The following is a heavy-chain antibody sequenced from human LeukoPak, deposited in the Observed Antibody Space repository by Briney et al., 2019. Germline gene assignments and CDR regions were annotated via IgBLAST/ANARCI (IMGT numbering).Heavy chain of an antibody. V-gene: IGHV3-66*01. Sequence: GGSLRLSCAVSGFIVSTNYMSWVRQAPGKGLEWVSLIHSGGSTSYADSVKGRFTISRDKPKNTLYLQMNTLRADDTAVYYCATFDYSGRGAFDIWGQGTMVTVSA. D-gene: IGHD3-10*01. CDR3: ATFDYSGRGAFDI. J-gene: IGHJ3*02. CDR2: IHSGGST. CDR1: GFIVSTNY.